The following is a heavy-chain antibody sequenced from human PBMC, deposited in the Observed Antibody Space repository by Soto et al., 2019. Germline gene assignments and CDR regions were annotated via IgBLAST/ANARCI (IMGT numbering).Heavy chain of an antibody. J-gene: IGHJ6*03. CDR3: ARLKRITIYEVVSAELYMDV. V-gene: IGHV4-59*08. Sequence: SETLSLTCSFSGGPLSAYYWSWIRQPPGKGLEWIGYVYSSGSTNYNSSLESRATISVDSSTNQFSLKLSSVTAADTAVYYCARLKRITIYEVVSAELYMDVWGKGTTVTVSS. D-gene: IGHD3-3*01. CDR1: GGPLSAYY. CDR2: VYSSGST.